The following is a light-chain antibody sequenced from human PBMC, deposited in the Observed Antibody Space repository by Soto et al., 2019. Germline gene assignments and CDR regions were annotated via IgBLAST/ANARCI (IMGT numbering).Light chain of an antibody. CDR1: QSISIY. CDR2: DAS. V-gene: IGKV3-20*01. J-gene: IGKJ1*01. CDR3: QHYDSARWT. Sequence: EIVLTQSPATLSLSPGERVALSCWSSQSISIYLAWYQQKPGQAPRLLIYDASRRATGIPDRFSGSGSGTDFSLTISRLEPEDFAVYYCQHYDSARWTFGLGTKVDI.